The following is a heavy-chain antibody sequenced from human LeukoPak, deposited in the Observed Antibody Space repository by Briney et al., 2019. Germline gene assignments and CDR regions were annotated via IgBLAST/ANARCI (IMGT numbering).Heavy chain of an antibody. CDR2: ISGSGGSI. J-gene: IGHJ4*02. D-gene: IGHD3-22*01. Sequence: GGALRLSCAASGFTFSNYDMNWVRQAPGKGLEWVSSISGSGGSIYYADSVKGRFTISRDNSKNTLYLQMNSLRAADTAVYYCAKDPTHYRVWDDYDSTVLSYWGQGTLVTVSS. CDR3: AKDPTHYRVWDDYDSTVLSY. V-gene: IGHV3-23*01. CDR1: GFTFSNYD.